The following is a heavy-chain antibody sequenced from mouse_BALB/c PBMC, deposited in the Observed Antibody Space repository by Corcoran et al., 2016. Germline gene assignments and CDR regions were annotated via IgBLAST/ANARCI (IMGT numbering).Heavy chain of an antibody. CDR3: ATLLRPFDY. Sequence: DVQLQESGPGLVQPSQSLSLTCSVTGYSITSGYYWNWIRQFPGNKLEWMGYISYDGSNNYNPSLKNQISITLDTSKNQFFLKLNSVTTEDTATYYCATLLRPFDYWGQGTTLTVSS. CDR2: ISYDGSN. J-gene: IGHJ2*01. CDR1: GYSITSGYY. D-gene: IGHD1-2*01. V-gene: IGHV3-6*02.